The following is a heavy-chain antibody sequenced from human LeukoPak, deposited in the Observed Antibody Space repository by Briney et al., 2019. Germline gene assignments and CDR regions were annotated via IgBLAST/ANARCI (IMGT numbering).Heavy chain of an antibody. CDR3: AKDRIDLWLPDY. D-gene: IGHD5-18*01. Sequence: GGSLRLSCAASGFTFSNYGMHWVRQAPGEGLEWVSAIRSSGGSTYYADSVKGRFTISRDNSKNTLYLQMNSLRAEDTAVYYCAKDRIDLWLPDYWGQGTLVTVSS. V-gene: IGHV3-23*01. J-gene: IGHJ4*02. CDR2: IRSSGGST. CDR1: GFTFSNYG.